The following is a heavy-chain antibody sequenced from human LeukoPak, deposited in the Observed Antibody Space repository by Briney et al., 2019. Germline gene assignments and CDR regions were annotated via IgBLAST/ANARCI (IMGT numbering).Heavy chain of an antibody. D-gene: IGHD6-19*01. Sequence: SETLSLTCTVSGGSISSSSYSWGWIRQPPGQGLEWIGSIYYSGSTYYNPSLKSRVTISVDTSKNQFSLKLSSVTAADTAVYYCAGLPIGAVAASDYYYYYGMDVWGQGTTATVSS. J-gene: IGHJ6*02. CDR3: AGLPIGAVAASDYYYYYGMDV. CDR2: IYYSGST. V-gene: IGHV4-39*01. CDR1: GGSISSSSYS.